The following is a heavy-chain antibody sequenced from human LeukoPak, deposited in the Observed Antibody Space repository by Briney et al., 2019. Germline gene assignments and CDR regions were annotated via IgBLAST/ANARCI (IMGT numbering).Heavy chain of an antibody. CDR1: GFTFSSYA. Sequence: GGSLRLSCAASGFTFSSYAMSWVRQAPGKGLEWVSAISGSGGSTYYADSVKGRFTISRDNSKNTLYLQMNSLRAEDTAVYYCAKGRGGSGWFVSGRKQPKIYGMDVWGQGTTVTVSS. CDR2: ISGSGGST. CDR3: AKGRGGSGWFVSGRKQPKIYGMDV. V-gene: IGHV3-23*01. J-gene: IGHJ6*02. D-gene: IGHD6-19*01.